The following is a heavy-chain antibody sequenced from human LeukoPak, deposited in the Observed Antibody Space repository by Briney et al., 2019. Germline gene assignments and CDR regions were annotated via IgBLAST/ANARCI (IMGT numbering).Heavy chain of an antibody. V-gene: IGHV3-30*02. D-gene: IGHD3-10*01. CDR3: AKPRWFGELLVLLDC. J-gene: IGHJ4*02. CDR2: IRFDGSNK. Sequence: GGSLRLSCAASGFTFSSYGMHWVRQAPGKGLEWVAFIRFDGSNKYYADSVKGRFTISRDNSKNTLYLQMNSLRAEDTAVYYCAKPRWFGELLVLLDCGGEGTLVTV. CDR1: GFTFSSYG.